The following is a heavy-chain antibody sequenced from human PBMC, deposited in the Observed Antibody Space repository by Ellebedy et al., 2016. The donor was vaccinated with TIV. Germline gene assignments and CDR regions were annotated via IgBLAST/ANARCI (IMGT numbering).Heavy chain of an antibody. Sequence: ASVKVSCXASGYSFTTYGISWVRQAPGQGLEWMGWISVYNGHTDYAQRFQGRVTMTTDISATTAYLDLSSLRSDDTAVYFCAKTHGYYHYMDVWGKGTTVTVSS. CDR2: ISVYNGHT. CDR3: AKTHGYYHYMDV. CDR1: GYSFTTYG. V-gene: IGHV1-18*01. J-gene: IGHJ6*03.